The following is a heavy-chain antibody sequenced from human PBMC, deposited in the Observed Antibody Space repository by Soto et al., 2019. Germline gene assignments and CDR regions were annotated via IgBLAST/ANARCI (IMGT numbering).Heavy chain of an antibody. CDR3: ARAGSEQLVLLYGMDV. Sequence: QVQLVQSGAEVKKPGSSVKVSCKASGGTFSSYAISWVRQAPGQGLEWMGGIIPIFGTANYAQKFQGRVTITEDKSTSSAYMELSSLRSEDTAVYYCARAGSEQLVLLYGMDVWGQGTTVTVSS. J-gene: IGHJ6*02. CDR1: GGTFSSYA. D-gene: IGHD6-6*01. V-gene: IGHV1-69*06. CDR2: IIPIFGTA.